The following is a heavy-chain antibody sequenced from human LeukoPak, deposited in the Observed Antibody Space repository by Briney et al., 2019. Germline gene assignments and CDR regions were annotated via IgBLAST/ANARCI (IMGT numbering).Heavy chain of an antibody. CDR3: ARVNTAEFNWFDP. CDR2: IYHSGST. V-gene: IGHV4-59*11. Sequence: SETLSLTCTVSGDSMNSHYWSWVRQPPGKGLEWIGYIYHSGSTYYNPSLKSRVTISVDRSKNQFSLKLSSVTAADTAVYYRARVNTAEFNWFDPWGQGTLVTVSS. CDR1: GDSMNSHY. J-gene: IGHJ5*02. D-gene: IGHD5-18*01.